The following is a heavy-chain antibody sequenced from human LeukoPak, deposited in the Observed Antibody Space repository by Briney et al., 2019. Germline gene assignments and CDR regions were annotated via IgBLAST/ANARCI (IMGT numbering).Heavy chain of an antibody. J-gene: IGHJ3*02. CDR1: GFTFSSYE. CDR3: AKDSPLGRLDAFDI. V-gene: IGHV3-48*03. Sequence: PGGSLRLSCAASGFTFSSYEMNWVRQAPGKGLEWVSYISTSGSTIYYADSVKGRFSISRDNAKNSLYLQMNSLRAEDTAVYYCAKDSPLGRLDAFDIWGQGTMVTVSS. CDR2: ISTSGSTI.